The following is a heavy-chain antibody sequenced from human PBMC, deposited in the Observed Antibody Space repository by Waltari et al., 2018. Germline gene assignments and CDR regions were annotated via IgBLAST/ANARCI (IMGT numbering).Heavy chain of an antibody. J-gene: IGHJ6*02. CDR1: GFALRHHS. CDR3: AREMQRPRDYGMDV. V-gene: IGHV3-30-3*01. CDR2: VSFEAHNT. Sequence: VPLVESGVDGVPPGGALRLSCAPSGFALRHHSIHWVRQAPGQGLEWVAVVSFEAHNTYYADSVKGRFTISKDHSKNTVFLQMSSLRPEDTAVYYCAREMQRPRDYGMDVWGLGTTVTVSS. D-gene: IGHD6-25*01.